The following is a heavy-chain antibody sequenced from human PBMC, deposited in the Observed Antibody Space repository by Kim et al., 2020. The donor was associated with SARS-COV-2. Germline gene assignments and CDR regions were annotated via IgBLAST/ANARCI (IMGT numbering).Heavy chain of an antibody. CDR2: INTNTGNP. V-gene: IGHV7-4-1*02. J-gene: IGHJ4*02. Sequence: ASVKVSCKASGYTFTSYAMNWVRQAPGQGLEWMGWINTNTGNPTYAQGFTGRFVFFLDTSVSTAYLQISSLKAEDTAVYYCAREQRPQKLELRPVLGYWGQGTLVTVSS. CDR1: GYTFTSYA. D-gene: IGHD1-7*01. CDR3: AREQRPQKLELRPVLGY.